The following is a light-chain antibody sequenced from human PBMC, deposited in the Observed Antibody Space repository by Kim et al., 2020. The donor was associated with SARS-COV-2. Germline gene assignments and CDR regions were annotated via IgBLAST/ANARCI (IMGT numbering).Light chain of an antibody. Sequence: GQRDTIPWTAGTSNIGSNPVHWYRQYPGTAPNVVIYTNSQRPSGVPDRFSGSKSGTSASLAISGLQSEDEADYYCAAWDGSLNGVVFGGGTKVTVL. J-gene: IGLJ2*01. V-gene: IGLV1-44*01. CDR1: TSNIGSNP. CDR3: AAWDGSLNGVV. CDR2: TNS.